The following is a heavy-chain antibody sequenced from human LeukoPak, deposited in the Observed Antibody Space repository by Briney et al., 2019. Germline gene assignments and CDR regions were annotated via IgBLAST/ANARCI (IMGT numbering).Heavy chain of an antibody. CDR1: GFIFSDYN. D-gene: IGHD6-13*01. Sequence: GGSLRLSCAVSGFIFSDYNMAWIRQAPGKGLEWVAYITSRGTNMYYVDSVKGRFTISRDNAKSSLYLQMDILRAEDTAVYYCARDPSGSSWYSSFDYWGQGTLVTVSS. CDR2: ITSRGTNM. J-gene: IGHJ4*02. V-gene: IGHV3-11*04. CDR3: ARDPSGSSWYSSFDY.